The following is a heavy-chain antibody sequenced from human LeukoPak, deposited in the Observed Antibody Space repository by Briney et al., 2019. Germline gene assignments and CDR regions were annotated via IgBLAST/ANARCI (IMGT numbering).Heavy chain of an antibody. CDR3: ARDYGGIDY. CDR2: IWYDGSNK. V-gene: IGHV3-33*01. Sequence: GGSLRLSCAASGFTFSSYGMPWVRQAPGKGLEWVAVIWYDGSNKYYADSVRGRFTISRDNSKNTLYLQMNSLRAEDTAVYYCARDYGGIDYWGQGTLVTVSS. D-gene: IGHD4-23*01. J-gene: IGHJ4*02. CDR1: GFTFSSYG.